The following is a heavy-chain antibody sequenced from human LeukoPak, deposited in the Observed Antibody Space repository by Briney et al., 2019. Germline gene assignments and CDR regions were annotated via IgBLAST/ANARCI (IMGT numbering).Heavy chain of an antibody. CDR3: ARGRYLTTLGGAAAGFLDY. CDR2: IYTSGST. CDR1: GGSISSYY. V-gene: IGHV4-4*07. J-gene: IGHJ4*02. Sequence: TSETLSLTCTVSGGSISSYYWSWIRQPAGKGLEWIGRIYTSGSTNYNPSLKSRVTMSVDTSQKQFSLRLTSVRAADTAVYYCARGRYLTTLGGAAAGFLDYWGQGTVVTVSS. D-gene: IGHD6-13*01.